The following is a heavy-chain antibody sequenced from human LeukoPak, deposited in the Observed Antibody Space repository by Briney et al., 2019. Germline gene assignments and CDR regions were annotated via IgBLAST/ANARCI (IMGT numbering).Heavy chain of an antibody. CDR3: ARVSYDRGYYYYYYMDV. CDR2: INHSGST. Sequence: PSETLSLTCAVYSGSFSGYYWSWIRQPPGKGLEWIGEINHSGSTNYNPSLKSRVTISVDTSKNQFSLNLSSVTAADTAVYYCARVSYDRGYYYYYYMDVWGKGTTVTVSS. V-gene: IGHV4-34*01. J-gene: IGHJ6*03. CDR1: SGSFSGYY. D-gene: IGHD3-22*01.